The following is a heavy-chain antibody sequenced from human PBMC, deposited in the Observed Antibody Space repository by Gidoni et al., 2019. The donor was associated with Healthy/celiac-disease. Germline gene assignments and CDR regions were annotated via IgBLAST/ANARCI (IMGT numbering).Heavy chain of an antibody. CDR2: IYYSGST. J-gene: IGHJ4*02. D-gene: IGHD6-19*01. CDR1: GGSISSGDYY. Sequence: QVQLQESGPGLVKPSQTLSLTCTVSGGSISSGDYYWSWIRQPPGKGLEWIGYIYYSGSTYYNPSLKSRVTISVDTSKNQFSLKLSSVTAADTAVYYCARTGGSSGWDDYFDYWGQGTLVTVSS. V-gene: IGHV4-30-4*01. CDR3: ARTGGSSGWDDYFDY.